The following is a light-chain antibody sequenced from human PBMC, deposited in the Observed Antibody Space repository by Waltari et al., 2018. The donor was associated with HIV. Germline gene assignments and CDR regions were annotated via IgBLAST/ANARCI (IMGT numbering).Light chain of an antibody. Sequence: SYVLTQPPSVSVAPGQTARITCGGNSVGSKSVHWYQQKSGQAPVLVVYADSDRPSGIPERFSGSNSGNTATLTSSRVEDGDEADYYCQVCVDNSVIFAGGTRLTVL. CDR2: ADS. V-gene: IGLV3-21*02. CDR1: SVGSKS. CDR3: QVCVDNSVI. J-gene: IGLJ2*01.